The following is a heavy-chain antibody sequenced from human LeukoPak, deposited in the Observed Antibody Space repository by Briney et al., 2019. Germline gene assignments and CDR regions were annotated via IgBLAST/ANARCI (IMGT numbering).Heavy chain of an antibody. Sequence: GESLKISCKGSGYNFTSYWITWVRQMPGKGLEWMGIISPGDFDTRYSPSFQGQVTISADKSISTAYLQWSSLKASDTAMYFCARHSGSGTYYYYYAMDVWGQGTTVTVSS. CDR2: ISPGDFDT. J-gene: IGHJ6*02. D-gene: IGHD1-26*01. CDR3: ARHSGSGTYYYYYAMDV. V-gene: IGHV5-51*01. CDR1: GYNFTSYW.